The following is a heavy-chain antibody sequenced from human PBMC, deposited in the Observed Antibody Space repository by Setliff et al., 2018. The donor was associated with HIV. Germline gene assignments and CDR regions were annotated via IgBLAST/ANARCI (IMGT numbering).Heavy chain of an antibody. Sequence: SETLSLTCTVSGGSISSYYWSWIRQPPGKGLEWIGYIYYSGSTNYNPSLKGRVTISVDTSKNQFSLKLSSVTAADTAVYYCARGVAERRIWFGELSLYYFDYWGQGTLVTVSS. CDR3: ARGVAERRIWFGELSLYYFDY. J-gene: IGHJ4*02. CDR2: IYYSGST. D-gene: IGHD3-10*01. V-gene: IGHV4-59*01. CDR1: GGSISSYY.